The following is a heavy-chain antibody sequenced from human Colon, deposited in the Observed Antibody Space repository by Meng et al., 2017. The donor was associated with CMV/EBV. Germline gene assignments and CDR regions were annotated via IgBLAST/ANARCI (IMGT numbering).Heavy chain of an antibody. J-gene: IGHJ4*02. V-gene: IGHV4-34*01. CDR2: VYYNGDT. CDR3: GRWGSVVVSLAHFDY. Sequence: SETLSLTCAVYGGSFSGYYWVWVRQPPGKGLEWIASVYYNGDTYYNPSLKSRVTVSADTSRNQFFLNLRSVTAADTAVYYCGRWGSVVVSLAHFDYWGQGNLVTVSS. CDR1: GGSFSGYY. D-gene: IGHD2-2*01.